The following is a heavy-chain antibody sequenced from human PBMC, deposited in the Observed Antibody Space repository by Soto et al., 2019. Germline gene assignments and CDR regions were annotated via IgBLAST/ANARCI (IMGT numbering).Heavy chain of an antibody. CDR3: ARDRDIVVVPLYYYYGMDV. Sequence: SVNVSCKASGGTFSSYAISWVRQAPGQGLEWMGGIIPIFGTANYAQKFQGRVTITADESTSTAYMELSSLRSEDTAVYYCARDRDIVVVPLYYYYGMDVWGQGTTVTVSS. CDR2: IIPIFGTA. J-gene: IGHJ6*02. V-gene: IGHV1-69*13. D-gene: IGHD2-2*01. CDR1: GGTFSSYA.